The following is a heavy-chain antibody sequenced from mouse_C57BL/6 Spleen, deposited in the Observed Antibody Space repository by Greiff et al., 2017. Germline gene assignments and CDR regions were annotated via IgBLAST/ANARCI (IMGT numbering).Heavy chain of an antibody. D-gene: IGHD1-1*01. CDR2: INPSSGYT. CDR1: GYTFTSYW. V-gene: IGHV1-7*01. CDR3: ARYPVLYGSSEDY. J-gene: IGHJ2*01. Sequence: QVQLKESGAELAKPGASVKLSCKASGYTFTSYWMHWVKQRPGQGLEWIGYINPSSGYTKYNQKFKDKATLTADKSSSTAYMQLSSLTYEDSAVYYCARYPVLYGSSEDYWGQGTTLTVSS.